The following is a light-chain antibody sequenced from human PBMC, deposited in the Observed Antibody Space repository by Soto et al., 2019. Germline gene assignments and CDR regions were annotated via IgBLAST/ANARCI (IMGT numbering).Light chain of an antibody. J-gene: IGKJ3*01. Sequence: EIVLTQSPGTLSLSPGERATLPCRASQSVSSSYLAWYQQKPGQAPRLLIYGASGRATGIPDRFSGSGSGTDFTLTISRLEPEDFAVYYCQKYGSSPLFTFGPGTKVDIK. CDR1: QSVSSSY. V-gene: IGKV3-20*01. CDR3: QKYGSSPLFT. CDR2: GAS.